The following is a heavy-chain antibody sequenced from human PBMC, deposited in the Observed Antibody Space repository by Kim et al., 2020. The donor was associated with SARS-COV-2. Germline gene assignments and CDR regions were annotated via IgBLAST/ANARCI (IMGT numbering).Heavy chain of an antibody. D-gene: IGHD6-19*01. CDR3: ARPFVAGRDN. J-gene: IGHJ4*02. Sequence: GGSLRLSCAASGFALRGSAIHWVRQASGKGLEWVGRTKSKVNNYAATYAASVEGRFTVARDESKNTAFLFMNILKSEYTAVYYCARPFVAGRDNWGQGSL. V-gene: IGHV3-73*01. CDR2: TKSKVNNYAA. CDR1: GFALRGSA.